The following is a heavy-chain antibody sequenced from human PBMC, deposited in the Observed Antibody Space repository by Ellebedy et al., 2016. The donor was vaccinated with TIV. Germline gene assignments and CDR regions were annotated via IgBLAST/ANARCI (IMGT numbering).Heavy chain of an antibody. Sequence: MPGGSLRLSCSVSGGSITNYYWSWIRQPPGKELEWIAYIYYAGSAHYNPSLKSRVTIPIDTSTSQFSLQLSSVTAADPAVYYCASAPLGRNWYFAFWGRGTLVTVSA. CDR1: GGSITNYY. J-gene: IGHJ2*01. CDR2: IYYAGSA. D-gene: IGHD1-26*01. V-gene: IGHV4-59*01. CDR3: ASAPLGRNWYFAF.